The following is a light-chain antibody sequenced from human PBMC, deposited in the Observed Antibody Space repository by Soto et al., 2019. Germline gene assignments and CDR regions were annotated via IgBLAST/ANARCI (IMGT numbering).Light chain of an antibody. CDR2: EVR. V-gene: IGLV2-8*01. J-gene: IGLJ1*01. CDR3: LSLHGDSKYV. CDR1: SSDVGAYNF. Sequence: QSALTQPPSASGSAGQSVTISCTGTSSDVGAYNFVSWYQQHPYKAPKLIIYEVRKRPSGVPDRFSGSKSGNTASLTVSGLQAEDEAEDYCLSLHGDSKYVFGTGTELTVL.